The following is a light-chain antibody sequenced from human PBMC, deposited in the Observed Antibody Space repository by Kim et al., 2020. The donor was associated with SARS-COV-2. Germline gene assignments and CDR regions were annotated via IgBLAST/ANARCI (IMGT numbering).Light chain of an antibody. V-gene: IGKV1-39*01. Sequence: DIQMTQSPSSLSASVGDRVTITCRTSQTISSYLNWFQQKLGKAPNLLINTASTLQSGVPSRFSGGGSGTDFTLTISSLQPEDCATYYCQQTYSAPWTFGQGTKVDIK. J-gene: IGKJ1*01. CDR1: QTISSY. CDR2: TAS. CDR3: QQTYSAPWT.